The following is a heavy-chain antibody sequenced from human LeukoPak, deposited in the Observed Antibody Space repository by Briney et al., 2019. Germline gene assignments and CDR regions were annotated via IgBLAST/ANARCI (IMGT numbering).Heavy chain of an antibody. V-gene: IGHV3-53*01. Sequence: GGSPRLSCAASGFTVSSNYMSWVRQAPGKGLEWVSVIYSGGSTYYADSVKGRFTISRDNSKNTLYLQMNSLRAEDTAVYYCARGDRDSPIAFDIWGQGTMVTVSS. J-gene: IGHJ3*02. D-gene: IGHD3-22*01. CDR1: GFTVSSNY. CDR2: IYSGGST. CDR3: ARGDRDSPIAFDI.